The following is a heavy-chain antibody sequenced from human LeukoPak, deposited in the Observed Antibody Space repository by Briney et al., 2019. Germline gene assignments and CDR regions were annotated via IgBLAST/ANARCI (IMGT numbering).Heavy chain of an antibody. Sequence: GRSLRLSCAASGFTFSSYAMHWVRQAPGKGLEWVAVISYDGSNKYYADSVKGRFTISRDNSKNTLYLQMNSLRAEDTAVYYCARGDLNHYKSYTDYWGQGTLVTVSS. CDR3: ARGDLNHYKSYTDY. CDR2: ISYDGSNK. V-gene: IGHV3-30-3*01. CDR1: GFTFSSYA. J-gene: IGHJ4*02. D-gene: IGHD1-14*01.